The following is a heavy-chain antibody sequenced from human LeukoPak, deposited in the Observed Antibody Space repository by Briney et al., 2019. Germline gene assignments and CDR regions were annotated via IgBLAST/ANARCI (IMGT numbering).Heavy chain of an antibody. Sequence: PGRSLRLSCAASGFSFSTYAMHWVRQAPGKGLEWVSVIYSGGSTYYADSVKGRFTISRDNSKNTLYLQMNSLRAEDTAVYYCARDAGGYGMDVWGQGTTVTVSS. CDR3: ARDAGGYGMDV. CDR2: IYSGGST. D-gene: IGHD2-8*02. J-gene: IGHJ6*02. CDR1: GFSFSTYA. V-gene: IGHV3-66*01.